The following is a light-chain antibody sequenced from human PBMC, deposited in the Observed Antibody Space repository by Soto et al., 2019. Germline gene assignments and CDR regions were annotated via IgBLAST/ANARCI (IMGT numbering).Light chain of an antibody. CDR1: QSVSSDY. CDR3: QQYGSSPWT. CDR2: GAT. V-gene: IGKV3-20*01. J-gene: IGKJ1*01. Sequence: EIVLTQSPGTLSLSPGERATLSCRASQSVSSDYFAWYQQKPGQAPRLLIYGATSRATGIPDSFSGGGSGTDFPLTISRLEPEDFAVCYCQQYGSSPWTFGQGTKVEIK.